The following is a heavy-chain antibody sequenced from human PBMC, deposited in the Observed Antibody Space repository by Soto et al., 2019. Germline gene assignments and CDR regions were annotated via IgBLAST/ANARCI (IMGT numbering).Heavy chain of an antibody. J-gene: IGHJ4*02. CDR3: ARVQDYYDSSGYLFDY. CDR2: IYYSGST. V-gene: IGHV4-31*03. D-gene: IGHD3-22*01. CDR1: GGSISSGGYY. Sequence: SETLSLTCTVSGGSISSGGYYWSWIRQHPGKGLEWIGYIYYSGSTYYNPSLKSRVTISVDTSKNQFSLKLSSVTAADTAVYYCARVQDYYDSSGYLFDYWGQGTLVTVSS.